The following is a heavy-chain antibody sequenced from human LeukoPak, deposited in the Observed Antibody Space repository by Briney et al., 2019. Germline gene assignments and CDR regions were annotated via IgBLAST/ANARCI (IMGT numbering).Heavy chain of an antibody. CDR1: GGSISGSSYY. CDR3: ARTLYTSGSYVN. Sequence: SETLSLTCTVSGGSISGSSYYWGWIRQPPGKGLEWIGSIHYRGFTYYNPSLTGRVTISVDTSKNQFSLKLNSETAADTAVYYCARTLYTSGSYVNWGQGTLVTVSS. CDR2: IHYRGFT. D-gene: IGHD3-10*01. J-gene: IGHJ4*02. V-gene: IGHV4-39*01.